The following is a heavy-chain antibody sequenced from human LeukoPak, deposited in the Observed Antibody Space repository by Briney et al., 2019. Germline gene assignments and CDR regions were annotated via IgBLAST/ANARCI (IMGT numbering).Heavy chain of an antibody. CDR3: ARGPKYCSSTSCYQGYYYYYMDV. CDR2: ISAYNGNT. V-gene: IGHV1-18*01. CDR1: GYTFTSYG. D-gene: IGHD2-2*01. Sequence: ASVKVSCKASGYTFTSYGISWVRQAPGQGLEWMGWISAYNGNTNYAQKLQGRVTMTTDTSTSTAYMELRSLRSDDTAVYYCARGPKYCSSTSCYQGYYYYYMDVWGKGTTVTVSS. J-gene: IGHJ6*03.